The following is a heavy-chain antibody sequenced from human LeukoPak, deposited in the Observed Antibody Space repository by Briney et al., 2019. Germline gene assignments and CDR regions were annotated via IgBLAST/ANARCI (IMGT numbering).Heavy chain of an antibody. CDR3: ARNPLWFGEWENAFDI. D-gene: IGHD3-10*01. CDR2: IYYSGST. V-gene: IGHV4-31*03. Sequence: SQTLSLTCTVSGGSISSGGYYWSWIRQHPGKGLEWIGYIYYSGSTYYNPSPKSRVTISVDTSKNQFSLKLSSVTAADTAVYYCARNPLWFGEWENAFDIWGQGTMVTVSS. CDR1: GGSISSGGYY. J-gene: IGHJ3*02.